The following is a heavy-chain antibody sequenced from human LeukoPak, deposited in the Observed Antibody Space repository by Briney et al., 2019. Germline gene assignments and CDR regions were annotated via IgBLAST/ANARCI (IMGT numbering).Heavy chain of an antibody. CDR2: FDPEDGET. V-gene: IGHV1-24*01. D-gene: IGHD1-26*01. CDR1: GYTLTELS. Sequence: ASVKVSCKVSGYTLTELSMHWVRQAPGKGLEWMGGFDPEDGETIYAQKFQGRVTMTEHTSTDTAYMELSSLRSEDTAVYYCATGGIVGATHYYYYYMDVWGKGTTVTVSS. CDR3: ATGGIVGATHYYYYYMDV. J-gene: IGHJ6*03.